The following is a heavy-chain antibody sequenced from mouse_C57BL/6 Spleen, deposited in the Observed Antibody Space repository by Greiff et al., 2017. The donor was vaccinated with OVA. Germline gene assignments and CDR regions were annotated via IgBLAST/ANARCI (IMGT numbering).Heavy chain of an antibody. CDR2: INPNYGTT. D-gene: IGHD1-1*01. J-gene: IGHJ3*01. CDR3: AGSFYGSSSWVAY. Sequence: VHVQQPGPELVKPGASVKISCKASGYSFTDYYMNWVKQSHGKSLEWIGVINPNYGTTNYNQKFKGKATLTVDPSSSTAYMQLNSLTSEDSAVYDCAGSFYGSSSWVAYWGQGTLVTVSA. CDR1: GYSFTDYY. V-gene: IGHV1-39*01.